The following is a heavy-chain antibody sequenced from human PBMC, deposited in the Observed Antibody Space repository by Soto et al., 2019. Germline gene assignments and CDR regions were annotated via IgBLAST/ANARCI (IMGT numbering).Heavy chain of an antibody. CDR3: ARGCHDLDY. D-gene: IGHD3-3*01. CDR2: INHNGTT. J-gene: IGHJ4*02. CDR1: GGSFSGYY. V-gene: IGHV4-34*01. Sequence: QVQLQQWGAGLLKPSETLSLTCAVYGGSFSGYYWSWIRQHPGKGLEWIGEINHNGTTNYNPSLKNRVTISVDTSKNQCSLKLSSVTAADTAVYYCARGCHDLDYWGQGTLVTVSS.